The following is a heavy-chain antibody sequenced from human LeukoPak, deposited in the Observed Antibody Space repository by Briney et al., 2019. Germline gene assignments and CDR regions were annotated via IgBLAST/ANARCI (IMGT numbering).Heavy chain of an antibody. CDR2: IRYDGSKK. Sequence: GGSLRLSCAASGFTFSRYGMHWVRQAPGKGLEWVAVIRYDGSKKNYADSVKGRFTISRDNSKNTLNLQMTSLRAEDTAVYYCARVSEDYSSGWYEEYFQYWGQGTLVIVSS. D-gene: IGHD6-19*01. V-gene: IGHV3-33*01. CDR1: GFTFSRYG. CDR3: ARVSEDYSSGWYEEYFQY. J-gene: IGHJ1*01.